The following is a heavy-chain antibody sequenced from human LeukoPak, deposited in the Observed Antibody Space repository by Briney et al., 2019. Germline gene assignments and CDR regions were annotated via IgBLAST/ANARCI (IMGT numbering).Heavy chain of an antibody. D-gene: IGHD2-2*01. CDR2: INPNSGGT. CDR3: ARERMYCSSTSCYRRSWFDP. J-gene: IGHJ5*02. V-gene: IGHV1-2*02. Sequence: ASVKVSCTASGYTFTGYYMHWVRQAPGQGLEWMGWINPNSGGTNYAQKFQGRVTMTRDTSISTAYMELSRLRSDDTPVHYSARERMYCSSTSCYRRSWFDPWGQGTLVTVSS. CDR1: GYTFTGYY.